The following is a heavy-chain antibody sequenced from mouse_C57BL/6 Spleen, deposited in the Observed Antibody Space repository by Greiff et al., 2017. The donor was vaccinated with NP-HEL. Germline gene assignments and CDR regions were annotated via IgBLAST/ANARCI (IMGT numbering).Heavy chain of an antibody. CDR3: ARIYYDYDVYAMDY. J-gene: IGHJ4*01. CDR1: GYTFTSYW. D-gene: IGHD2-4*01. CDR2: IDPSDSYT. V-gene: IGHV1-59*01. Sequence: QVQLQQSGAELVRPGTSVKLSCKASGYTFTSYWMHWVKQRPGQGLEWIGVIDPSDSYTNYNQKFKGKATLTVDTSSSTAYMQLSSLTSEDSAVYYCARIYYDYDVYAMDYWGQGTSVTVSS.